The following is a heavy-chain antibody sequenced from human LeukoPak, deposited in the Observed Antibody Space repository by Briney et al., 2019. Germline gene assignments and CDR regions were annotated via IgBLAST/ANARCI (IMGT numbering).Heavy chain of an antibody. CDR1: GYSFTSYW. J-gene: IGHJ4*02. Sequence: GESLKISCKGSGYSFTSYWIGWVRQMPGKGLEWMGIIYPGDSDTRCSPSFQGQVTISADKSISTAYLQWSSLKASDTAMYYCARRGYCSGGSCYYFDYWGQGTLVTVSS. CDR3: ARRGYCSGGSCYYFDY. D-gene: IGHD2-15*01. CDR2: IYPGDSDT. V-gene: IGHV5-51*01.